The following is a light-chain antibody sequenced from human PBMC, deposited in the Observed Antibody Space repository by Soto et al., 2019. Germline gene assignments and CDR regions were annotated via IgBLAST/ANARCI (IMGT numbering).Light chain of an antibody. V-gene: IGKV3-15*01. J-gene: IGKJ4*01. Sequence: EVVMTQSPATLSVSPGERATLSCRASQIVFSKFAWYQQKPGQPPRLLIYGASTRATGVPDRFSGSGSVTEFTLTISSLQSEDFAVYYCQQYNSWPLTFGGGTKVEIK. CDR2: GAS. CDR1: QIVFSK. CDR3: QQYNSWPLT.